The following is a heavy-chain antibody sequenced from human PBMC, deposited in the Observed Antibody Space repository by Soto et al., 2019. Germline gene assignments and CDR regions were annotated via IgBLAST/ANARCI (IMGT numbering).Heavy chain of an antibody. V-gene: IGHV1-2*04. CDR1: GDRFTDYY. D-gene: IGHD5-12*01. J-gene: IGHJ6*03. CDR2: INPNSGVT. Sequence: QVQLVQSGAEVKEPGASVTVSCRASGDRFTDYYMHWVRQAPGQGLEWMGWINPNSGVTKYAQKLQGWVTMTRDTCIRTVYMQLSRLTFDDTAIYYCARESGGATATLDYYYFYMDVWGTGTTVTVSS. CDR3: ARESGGATATLDYYYFYMDV.